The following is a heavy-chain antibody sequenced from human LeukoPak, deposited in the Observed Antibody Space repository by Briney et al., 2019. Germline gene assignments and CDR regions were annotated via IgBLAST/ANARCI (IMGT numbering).Heavy chain of an antibody. CDR3: ARASARPRYYFDY. CDR2: IYSGGST. D-gene: IGHD6-6*01. V-gene: IGHV3-53*01. J-gene: IGHJ4*02. Sequence: GGSLRLSCAASGFTVSSNYMSWVRQAPGKGLEWVSVIYSGGSTYYADSVKGRFTISRDNSKNTLYLQMNSLRAEDTAVYYCARASARPRYYFDYWGQGTLVTVSS. CDR1: GFTVSSNY.